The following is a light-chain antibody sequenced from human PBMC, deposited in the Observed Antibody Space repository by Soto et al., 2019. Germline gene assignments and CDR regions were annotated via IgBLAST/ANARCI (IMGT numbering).Light chain of an antibody. J-gene: IGLJ2*01. Sequence: QSVLTQPASVSGALRQSITISCTGSRSDIGGYNYVSWYQHHPGKAPKLMIYDVTNRPSEVSNRFSGSKSGNTASLTISGLQAEGEADYYFTSFTSRSTMVFGGGTKVTVL. CDR3: TSFTSRSTMV. CDR1: RSDIGGYNY. CDR2: DVT. V-gene: IGLV2-14*03.